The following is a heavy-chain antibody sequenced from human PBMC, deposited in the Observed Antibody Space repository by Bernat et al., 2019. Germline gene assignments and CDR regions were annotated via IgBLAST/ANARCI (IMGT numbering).Heavy chain of an antibody. J-gene: IGHJ4*02. D-gene: IGHD3-3*01. CDR2: VHADGETG. V-gene: IGHV3-33*01. CDR3: GRGPLSRVVIGQFGD. Sequence: QVQLVESGGGVVQPGRSLRLPCAASGFTFRTYGMHWVRQAPGKGLEWVAGVHADGETGYYADSVKGRFTISRDNSENTVFLQMSSLRVEDTAVYYCGRGPLSRVVIGQFGDWGQGALGPVSS. CDR1: GFTFRTYG.